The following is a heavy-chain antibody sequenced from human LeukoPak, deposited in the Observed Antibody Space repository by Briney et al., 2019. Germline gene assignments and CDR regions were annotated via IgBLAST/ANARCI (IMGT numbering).Heavy chain of an antibody. CDR3: AKDPTDFDSSGQTYFDY. CDR2: IKQDGSEE. V-gene: IGHV3-7*03. J-gene: IGHJ4*02. D-gene: IGHD3-22*01. Sequence: PGGSLRLSCAASGFSISFYWMSCVRQTPGKGLEWVANIKQDGSEEYYVNSVKGRFTTSRDNAKNSLYLQMNSLRAEDTAVYYCAKDPTDFDSSGQTYFDYWGQGTLVTVSS. CDR1: GFSISFYW.